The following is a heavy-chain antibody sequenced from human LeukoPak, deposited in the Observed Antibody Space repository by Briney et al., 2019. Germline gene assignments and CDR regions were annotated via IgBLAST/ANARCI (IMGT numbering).Heavy chain of an antibody. CDR2: IIGSGATT. V-gene: IGHV3-23*01. CDR3: AKKEGRTYSSWYMHV. J-gene: IGHJ6*03. D-gene: IGHD2-21*01. Sequence: GGSLRLSCAASGFRFRGFAMSWVRQAPGKGLEWVSGIIGSGATTFYADSGKGRFSISRDNSKNTLYLQMNSLRAEDTAIYYCAKKEGRTYSSWYMHVWGKGTTVTVSS. CDR1: GFRFRGFA.